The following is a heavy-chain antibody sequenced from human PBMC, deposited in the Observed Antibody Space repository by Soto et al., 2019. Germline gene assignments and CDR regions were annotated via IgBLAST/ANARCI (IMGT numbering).Heavy chain of an antibody. J-gene: IGHJ4*02. CDR3: AKSPGYSGYDGIDY. CDR1: GFTFDDYT. D-gene: IGHD5-12*01. CDR2: ISWDGGST. Sequence: GGSLRLSCAASGFTFDDYTMHWVRQAPGKGLEWVSLISWDGGSTYYADSVKGRFTISRDNSKNSLYLQMNSLRTEDTALYYCAKSPGYSGYDGIDYWGQGTLVTVSS. V-gene: IGHV3-43*01.